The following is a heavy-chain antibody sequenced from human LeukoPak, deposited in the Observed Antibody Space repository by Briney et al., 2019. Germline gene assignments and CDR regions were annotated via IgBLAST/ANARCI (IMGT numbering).Heavy chain of an antibody. D-gene: IGHD3-10*01. CDR2: IKQDGSEK. Sequence: GGSLRLSCAASGFAFSSYWMSWVRQAPGKGLEWVANIKQDGSEKYYVDSVKGRFTISRDNAKNSLYLQMNSLRAEDTAVYYCAKVKARLLWFGELSFDYWGQGTLVTVSS. J-gene: IGHJ4*02. CDR3: AKVKARLLWFGELSFDY. CDR1: GFAFSSYW. V-gene: IGHV3-7*01.